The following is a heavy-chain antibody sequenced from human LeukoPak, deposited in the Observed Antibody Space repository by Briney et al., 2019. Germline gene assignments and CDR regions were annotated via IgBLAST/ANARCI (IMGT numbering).Heavy chain of an antibody. CDR3: AKDQSYVGYVRWILLAY. V-gene: IGHV3-23*01. D-gene: IGHD2-2*03. J-gene: IGHJ4*02. CDR1: GFTFSSYA. Sequence: GGSLRLSCAASGFTFSSYAMSWVRQAPGKGLEWVSAISGSGGSTYYADSAKGRFTISRDNSKNTLYLQMNSLRAEETVVYYCAKDQSYVGYVRWILLAYWGQGTLVTVSS. CDR2: ISGSGGST.